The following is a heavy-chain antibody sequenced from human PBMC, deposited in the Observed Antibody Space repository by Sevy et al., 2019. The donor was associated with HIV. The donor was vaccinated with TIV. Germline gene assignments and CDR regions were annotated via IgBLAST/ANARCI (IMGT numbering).Heavy chain of an antibody. CDR1: GFTFGDYA. Sequence: GGSLRLSCTGSGFTFGDYAMSWFRQAPGKGLEWVAVIWNDGSNKYYADSVKGRFTISRDNSKNTLYLQMNSLRVEDTAVYFCARGGDFNDRSAKRDFDYWGQGTLVTVSS. D-gene: IGHD3-22*01. V-gene: IGHV3-33*01. J-gene: IGHJ4*02. CDR3: ARGGDFNDRSAKRDFDY. CDR2: IWNDGSNK.